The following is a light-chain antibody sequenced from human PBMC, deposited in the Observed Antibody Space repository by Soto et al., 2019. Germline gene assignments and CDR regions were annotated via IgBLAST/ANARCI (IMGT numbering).Light chain of an antibody. CDR3: QQYGSSPLVT. J-gene: IGKJ5*01. CDR1: QSVSSSY. V-gene: IGKV3-20*01. Sequence: EMVWTQSPGILYLSPGERATLSCRASQSVSSSYLAWYQQKPGQAPRLLIYGASSRATGIPDRFSGSGSGTDFTLTISRLEPEDFAVYYCQQYGSSPLVTFGQGTRLEIK. CDR2: GAS.